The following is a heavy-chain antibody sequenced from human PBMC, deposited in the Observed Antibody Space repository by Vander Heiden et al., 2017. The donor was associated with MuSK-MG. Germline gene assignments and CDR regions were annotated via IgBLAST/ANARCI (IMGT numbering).Heavy chain of an antibody. CDR1: GFTVSSNY. J-gene: IGHJ4*02. D-gene: IGHD2-21*01. CDR3: ARDGDGGNWYNL. Sequence: EVQLVESGGGLVQPGGSLRLSCAASGFTVSSNYMRWVRQAPGKGLEWVSVIYSGGSIYYADSVKGRFTISRHNSKNTLYLQMNSLRPEDTAVYYCARDGDGGNWYNLWGQGTLVTVSS. CDR2: IYSGGSI. V-gene: IGHV3-53*04.